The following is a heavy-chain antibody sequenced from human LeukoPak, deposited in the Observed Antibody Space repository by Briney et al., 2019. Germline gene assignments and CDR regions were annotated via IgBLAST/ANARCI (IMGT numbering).Heavy chain of an antibody. V-gene: IGHV1-69*04. D-gene: IGHD3-3*01. J-gene: IGHJ4*02. CDR2: IIPILGIA. CDR3: AREHGFLEWLLDY. CDR1: GGTFSSYA. Sequence: ASVKVSCKASGGTFSSYAISWVRQAPGQGLEWMGRIIPILGIANYAQKFQGRVTITADKSTSTAYMELSSLRSEDTAVYYCAREHGFLEWLLDYWGQGTLVTVSS.